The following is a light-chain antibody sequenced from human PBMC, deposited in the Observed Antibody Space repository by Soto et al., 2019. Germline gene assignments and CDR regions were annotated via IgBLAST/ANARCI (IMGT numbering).Light chain of an antibody. CDR1: QSVKTF. CDR3: QERSNWPPIT. CDR2: DAS. V-gene: IGKV3-11*01. Sequence: EPVLTQSPPNLSLSPGGIAPLSCRASQSVKTFLVWYQQRRGQAPRLLIYDASHRAAGIPARFSGCGFGTDFTETIRSLEPEDAAVYSCQERSNWPPITFGQGTRLEIK. J-gene: IGKJ5*01.